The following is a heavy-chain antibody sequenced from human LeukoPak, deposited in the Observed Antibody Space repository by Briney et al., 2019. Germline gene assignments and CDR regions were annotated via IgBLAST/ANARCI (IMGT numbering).Heavy chain of an antibody. D-gene: IGHD4-17*01. V-gene: IGHV1-18*01. CDR1: GYTFTSYG. CDR3: ARTLAWSYGDYLYYFDY. CDR2: ISAYNGNT. Sequence: ASVNVSCKASGYTFTSYGISWVRQATGQGLERMGWISAYNGNTNYAQKLQGRVTMTTDTSTSTAYMELRSLRSDDTALYYCARTLAWSYGDYLYYFDYWGQGTLVTVSS. J-gene: IGHJ4*02.